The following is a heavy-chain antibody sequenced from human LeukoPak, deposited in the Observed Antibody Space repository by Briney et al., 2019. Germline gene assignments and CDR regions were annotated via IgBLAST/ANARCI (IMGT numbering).Heavy chain of an antibody. CDR3: ATYRQVLLPFES. CDR2: ISYDGSNK. V-gene: IGHV3-30*04. Sequence: PGGSLRLSCAASGFTFSSYAMHWVRQAPGKGLEWVAVISYDGSNKYYADSVKGRFTISRDNSKSTPSLQMNSLRAEDTAIYYCATYRQVLLPFESWGQGTLATVSS. D-gene: IGHD2-8*02. J-gene: IGHJ4*02. CDR1: GFTFSSYA.